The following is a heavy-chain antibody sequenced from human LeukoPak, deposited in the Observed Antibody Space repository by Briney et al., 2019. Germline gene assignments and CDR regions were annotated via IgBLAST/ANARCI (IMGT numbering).Heavy chain of an antibody. CDR3: ARAITMIDPFDY. D-gene: IGHD3-22*01. CDR2: IYYSGST. CDR1: GGSISSSSYY. Sequence: SETLSHTCTVSGGSISSSSYYWGWIRQTPGKGLEWIGSIYYSGSTYYNPSLKSRVTISVDTSKNQFSLKLSSVTAADTAVYYCARAITMIDPFDYWGQGTLVTVSS. J-gene: IGHJ4*02. V-gene: IGHV4-39*07.